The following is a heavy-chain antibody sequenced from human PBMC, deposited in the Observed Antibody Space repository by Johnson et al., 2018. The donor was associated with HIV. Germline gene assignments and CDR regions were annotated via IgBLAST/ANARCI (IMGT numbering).Heavy chain of an antibody. D-gene: IGHD2-15*01. J-gene: IGHJ3*02. CDR1: GFTFSSYA. CDR3: ARYSGAFDI. V-gene: IGHV3-23*04. Sequence: VQLVESGGGLVQPGGSLRLSCAASGFTFSSYAMSWVRQAPGKGLEWVSAISGSGGRTGYADSVKGRFTISRDNAKKLLYLQMYSLRAEDTAVYYCARYSGAFDIWGQGTMVTVSS. CDR2: ISGSGGRT.